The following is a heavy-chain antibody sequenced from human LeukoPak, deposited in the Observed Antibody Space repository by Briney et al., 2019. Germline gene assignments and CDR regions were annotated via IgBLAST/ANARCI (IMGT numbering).Heavy chain of an antibody. CDR3: ARGIRGSSSWFYYFDY. J-gene: IGHJ4*02. Sequence: SQTLSLTCTVSGGSISSGGYYWSWIRQHPGKGLEWIGYIYYSGSTYYNPSLKSRVTISVDKSKNQFSLKLSSVTAADTAVYYCARGIRGSSSWFYYFDYWGQGTLVTVSS. CDR2: IYYSGST. D-gene: IGHD6-13*01. CDR1: GGSISSGGYY. V-gene: IGHV4-31*03.